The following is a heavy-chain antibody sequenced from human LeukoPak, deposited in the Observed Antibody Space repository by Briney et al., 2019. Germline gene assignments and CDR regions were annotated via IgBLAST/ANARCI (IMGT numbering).Heavy chain of an antibody. J-gene: IGHJ3*02. D-gene: IGHD1-20*01. V-gene: IGHV4-59*01. CDR3: ARDVTGNDAFDI. Sequence: PSETLSLTCTVSGCPISSYYWSRIRQPPGKGLEWIGYIYYSGRTNYNPSLKSRVTISVGTSKNQFSLKLSSVTAADTAVYYCARDVTGNDAFDIWGQGTMVTVSS. CDR1: GCPISSYY. CDR2: IYYSGRT.